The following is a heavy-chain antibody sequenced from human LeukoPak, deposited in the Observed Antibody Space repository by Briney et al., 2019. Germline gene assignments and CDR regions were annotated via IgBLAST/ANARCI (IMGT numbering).Heavy chain of an antibody. Sequence: GAPVKVSCKPSGATFTTYAVSWVPQAPRQQLECRGRIIPIFGTANYTQKSQGRVEFTTAESTTTTYMDLSSARSEDTAVYYCARDSYHYDFWSGPLDYWGQGTLVTVSS. CDR2: IIPIFGTA. CDR3: ARDSYHYDFWSGPLDY. D-gene: IGHD3-3*01. V-gene: IGHV1-69*05. J-gene: IGHJ4*02. CDR1: GATFTTYA.